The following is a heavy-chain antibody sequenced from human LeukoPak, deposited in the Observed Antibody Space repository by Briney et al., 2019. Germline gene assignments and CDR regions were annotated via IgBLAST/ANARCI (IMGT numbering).Heavy chain of an antibody. CDR2: IYPADSDT. CDR3: ARRIGQDGSRRSFDY. V-gene: IGHV5-51*01. Sequence: GEALKISCKGSGYSFATYWIAWLRKMPGKGLEWMGIIYPADSDTRYSPSFQGQVTISADKSFSTAYLQWSSLKASDTAMYYCARRIGQDGSRRSFDYWGQGTLVTVSS. D-gene: IGHD3-10*01. J-gene: IGHJ4*02. CDR1: GYSFATYW.